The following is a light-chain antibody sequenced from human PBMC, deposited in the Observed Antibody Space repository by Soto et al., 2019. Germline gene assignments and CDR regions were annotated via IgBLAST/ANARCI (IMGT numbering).Light chain of an antibody. CDR3: QHYNTYPIT. CDR2: GAS. J-gene: IGKJ5*01. Sequence: DLQMTQSPSSLSASVGDRVTITCRASQAISNYVAWFQQKPGKAPKSLIYGASNLRSGVPSKFSGSGSGTDFTLTISNLQPEDFATYYCQHYNTYPITFGQGTRLEI. CDR1: QAISNY. V-gene: IGKV1-16*02.